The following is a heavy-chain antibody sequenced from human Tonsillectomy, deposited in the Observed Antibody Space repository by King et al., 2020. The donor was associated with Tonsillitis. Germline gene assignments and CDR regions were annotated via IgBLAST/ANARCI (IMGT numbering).Heavy chain of an antibody. J-gene: IGHJ4*02. CDR2: ISYDGSNK. CDR3: ARDRGDGYNWVFDY. D-gene: IGHD5-24*01. CDR1: GFTFSSYG. Sequence: VQLVESGGGVVQPGRSLRLSCAASGFTFSSYGMHWVRQAPGKGLEWVAVISYDGSNKYYADSVKGRFTISRDNSKNTLYLQMNSLRAEDTAVYYCARDRGDGYNWVFDYWGQGTLVTVSS. V-gene: IGHV3-33*05.